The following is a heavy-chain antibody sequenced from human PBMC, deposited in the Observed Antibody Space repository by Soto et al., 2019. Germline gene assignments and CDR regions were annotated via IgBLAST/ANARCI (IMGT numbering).Heavy chain of an antibody. J-gene: IGHJ4*02. V-gene: IGHV4-39*01. CDR3: ARHNDYGAHDF. CDR1: GGSISSNTYY. D-gene: IGHD3-10*01. CDR2: NLYSGNT. Sequence: QLQLQESGPGLVRPSETLSLSCTVSGGSISSNTYYWGWIRQPPGKGLEWIGSNLYSGNTYNDSSLMSRVPITVDTSNNQLSLKLSSVTAADTAIYYCARHNDYGAHDFWGQGTLVTVSS.